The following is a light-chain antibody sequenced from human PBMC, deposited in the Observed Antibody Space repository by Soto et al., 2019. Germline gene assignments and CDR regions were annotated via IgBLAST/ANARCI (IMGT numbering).Light chain of an antibody. CDR3: YSAAENGGV. CDR1: ILTKRY. CDR2: KDT. Sequence: SYELTQPSSVSVSPGQTARIPCSGDILTKRYVRWFQQKPGQAPLLLIYKDTERASGIPERFSGSNSGTTVTLTITGAQVEVEGDFFCYSAAENGGVCGGGTKLPV. J-gene: IGLJ3*02. V-gene: IGLV3-27*01.